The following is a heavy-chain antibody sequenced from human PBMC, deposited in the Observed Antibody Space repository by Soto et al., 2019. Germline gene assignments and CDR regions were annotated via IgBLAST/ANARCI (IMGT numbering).Heavy chain of an antibody. D-gene: IGHD3-16*01. CDR1: GGSISSSSYY. Sequence: PSETLSLTCTVSGGSISSSSYYWGWIRQPPGKGLEWIGSIYYSGSTYYNPSLKSRVTISVDTSKNQFSLKLNSLRAEDTAVYYCARAFLEPPDPVDYWGQGTLVTVSS. V-gene: IGHV4-39*07. J-gene: IGHJ4*02. CDR3: ARAFLEPPDPVDY. CDR2: IYYSGST.